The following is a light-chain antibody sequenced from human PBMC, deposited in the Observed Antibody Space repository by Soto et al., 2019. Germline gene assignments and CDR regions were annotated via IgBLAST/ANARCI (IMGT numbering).Light chain of an antibody. V-gene: IGKV1-39*01. J-gene: IGKJ1*01. CDR1: HSFRIY. CDR2: AAS. CDR3: QQSYSTPWT. Sequence: DIQMTQSPSYLSASVGDRVTITCRTSHSFRIYLNWYQQKPGKAPKLLIYAASSLGSGVPSRFSGSGSGTDFTLIISSLQPEDIATYYCQQSYSTPWTFGQGTKVEIK.